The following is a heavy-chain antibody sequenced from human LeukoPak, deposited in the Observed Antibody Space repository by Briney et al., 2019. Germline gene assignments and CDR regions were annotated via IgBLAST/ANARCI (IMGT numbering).Heavy chain of an antibody. J-gene: IGHJ4*02. D-gene: IGHD5-24*01. Sequence: ASVKVSCKASGYTFTDYYMHWVRQAPGQGLEWMGWINPNSGDTNYAQRFQGRVTMTRDTSISTAYMELNSLRSDDTAIYYCARGGDGDRRDFDYWGQGTLVTVSS. CDR3: ARGGDGDRRDFDY. V-gene: IGHV1-2*02. CDR2: INPNSGDT. CDR1: GYTFTDYY.